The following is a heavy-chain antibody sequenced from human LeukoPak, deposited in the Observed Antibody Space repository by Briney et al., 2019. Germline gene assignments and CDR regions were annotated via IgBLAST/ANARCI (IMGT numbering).Heavy chain of an antibody. CDR1: GFTFSSYA. D-gene: IGHD1-26*01. J-gene: IGHJ4*02. CDR2: ISYDGSNK. Sequence: GGSLRLSCAASGFTFSSYAMHWVRQAPGKGLEWVAVISYDGSNKYYADSVKGRFTISRDNSKNTLYLQMNSLRAEDTAVYYCARDRELLSVPDYWGQGTLVTVSS. CDR3: ARDRELLSVPDY. V-gene: IGHV3-30*04.